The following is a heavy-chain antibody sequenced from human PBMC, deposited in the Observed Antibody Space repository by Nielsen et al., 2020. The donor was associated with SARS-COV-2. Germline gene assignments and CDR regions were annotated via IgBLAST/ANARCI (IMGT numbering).Heavy chain of an antibody. D-gene: IGHD6-13*01. V-gene: IGHV4-39*07. CDR1: GGSTSSSSYY. J-gene: IGHJ6*02. CDR3: ARDRVAAAGTAPNYYYYYSMDV. CDR2: IYYSGST. Sequence: GSLRLSCTVSGGSTSSSSYYWGWIRQPPGKGLEWIGSIYYSGSTYYNPSLKSRVTISVDTSKNQFSLKLSSVTAADTAVYYCARDRVAAAGTAPNYYYYYSMDVWGQGTTVTVSS.